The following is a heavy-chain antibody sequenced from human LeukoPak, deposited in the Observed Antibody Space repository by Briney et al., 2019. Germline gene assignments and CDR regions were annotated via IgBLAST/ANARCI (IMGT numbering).Heavy chain of an antibody. CDR3: ARDGYGMKFDY. CDR2: IKQDGSEK. D-gene: IGHD1-1*01. J-gene: IGHJ4*02. CDR1: GFTFSSYW. V-gene: IGHV3-7*01. Sequence: QPGGSLRLFCAASGFTFSSYWMSWVRQAPGKGLEWVANIKQDGSEKYYVDSVKGRFTISRDNAKNSLYLQMNSLRAEDTAVYYCARDGYGMKFDYWGQGTLVTVSS.